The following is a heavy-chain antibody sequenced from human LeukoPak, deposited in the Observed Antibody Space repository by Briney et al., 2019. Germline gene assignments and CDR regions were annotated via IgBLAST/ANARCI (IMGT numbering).Heavy chain of an antibody. V-gene: IGHV3-48*01. Sequence: GGSLRLSCAASGFTFSSYSMNWVRQAPGKGLEWVSYISSSISTIYYADSVKGRFTISRDNAKNSLYLQMNSLRAADTAVYYCARGIDIWGQGTMVTVSS. D-gene: IGHD3-10*01. J-gene: IGHJ3*02. CDR1: GFTFSSYS. CDR2: ISSSISTI. CDR3: ARGIDI.